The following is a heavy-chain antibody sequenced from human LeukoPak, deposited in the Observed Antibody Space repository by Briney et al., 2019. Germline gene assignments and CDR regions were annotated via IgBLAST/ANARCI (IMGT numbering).Heavy chain of an antibody. Sequence: SEALSLTCAVYGGSFSGYYWSWIRQPPGKGLEWIGEINHSGSTNYNPSLKSRVTVSVDTSENQFSLKLSSVTAADTAVYYCARSSPPGYSSGWYLFGYWGQGTLVTVSS. V-gene: IGHV4-34*01. CDR1: GGSFSGYY. J-gene: IGHJ4*02. CDR3: ARSSPPGYSSGWYLFGY. D-gene: IGHD6-19*01. CDR2: INHSGST.